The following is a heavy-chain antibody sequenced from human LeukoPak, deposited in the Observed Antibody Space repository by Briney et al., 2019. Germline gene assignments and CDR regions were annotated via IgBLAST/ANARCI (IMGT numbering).Heavy chain of an antibody. CDR2: ISSSSIYI. CDR1: GFTFSGYSS. CDR3: ARAPLYSPVDY. V-gene: IGHV3-21*04. Sequence: PGGSLRLSCAASGFTFSGYSSMNWVRQAPGKGLEWVSSISSSSIYIYYADSVKGRFTISRDNAKNTLYLQMNSLRAEDTAVYFCARAPLYSPVDYWGQGTLVTVSS. J-gene: IGHJ4*02. D-gene: IGHD5-18*01.